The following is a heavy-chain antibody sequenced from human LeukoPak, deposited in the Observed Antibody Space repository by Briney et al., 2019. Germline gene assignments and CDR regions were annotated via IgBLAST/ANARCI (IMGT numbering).Heavy chain of an antibody. CDR3: ARGTNDDNGGLYVNWFDP. J-gene: IGHJ5*02. V-gene: IGHV4-59*11. Sequence: SETLSLTCTVSGGSISSHYWNWIRRSPGKALEWIGFISYSGSTSYNPSHKSRVTISADTSKNQFSLRLSFVTAADTAVYYCARGTNDDNGGLYVNWFDPWGQGTLVTVSS. CDR2: ISYSGST. D-gene: IGHD3-22*01. CDR1: GGSISSHY.